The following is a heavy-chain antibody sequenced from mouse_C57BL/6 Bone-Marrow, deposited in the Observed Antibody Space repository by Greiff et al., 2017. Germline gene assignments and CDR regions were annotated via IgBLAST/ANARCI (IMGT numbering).Heavy chain of an antibody. CDR1: GYTFTSYW. CDR3: GSAGGCPYDAMDY. Sequence: QVQLQQPGAELVKPGASVKLSCKASGYTFTSYWMHWVKQSPGQGLEWIGMIHPNCGSTNYNEKFKSKATLTVDKSSSTAYMQLSSLPSEDSAVSFCGSAGGCPYDAMDYWGQGTSVTVSS. J-gene: IGHJ4*01. D-gene: IGHD6-1*01. V-gene: IGHV1-64*01. CDR2: IHPNCGST.